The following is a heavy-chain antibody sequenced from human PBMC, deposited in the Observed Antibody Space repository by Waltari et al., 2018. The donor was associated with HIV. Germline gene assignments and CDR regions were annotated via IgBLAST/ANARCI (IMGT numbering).Heavy chain of an antibody. CDR1: GGSISSGSPY. Sequence: QVQLQESGPGLVKPSQTLSLTCTVSGGSISSGSPYWSCIRQPAGQGLAWIGRIYTSGSTNYNPSLKSRVTISVDTSKNQFSLKLSSVTAADTAVYYCARELDIVVVPAAMKANWFDPWGQGTLVTVSS. J-gene: IGHJ5*02. CDR3: ARELDIVVVPAAMKANWFDP. D-gene: IGHD2-2*03. CDR2: IYTSGST. V-gene: IGHV4-61*02.